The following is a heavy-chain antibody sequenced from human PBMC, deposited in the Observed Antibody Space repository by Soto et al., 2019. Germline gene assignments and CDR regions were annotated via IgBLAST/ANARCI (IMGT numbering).Heavy chain of an antibody. Sequence: NPSETLSLTCAVRLSAISSSNGRSCVRQPPGKGREWIGEIYHSGSTNHNPSLKSRVTISVDKFKNQCSLQLSSLTAADPAVYFCAGAGDFSGRCDYCSQGALGTV. CDR1: LSAISSSNG. J-gene: IGHJ4*02. CDR3: AGAGDFSGRCDY. V-gene: IGHV4-4*02. CDR2: IYHSGST. D-gene: IGHD4-4*01.